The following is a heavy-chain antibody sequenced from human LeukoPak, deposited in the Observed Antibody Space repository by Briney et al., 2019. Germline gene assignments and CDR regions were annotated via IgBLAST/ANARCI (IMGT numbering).Heavy chain of an antibody. V-gene: IGHV3-23*01. Sequence: GGSLRLSCAASGFTFSSYGMSWVRQAPGKGLEWVSAISGSGGSTYYADSVKGRFTISRDNSKNTLYLQMNSLRAEDTAVYYCAAAARSGPIVGYYYMDVWGKGTTVTISS. CDR2: ISGSGGST. J-gene: IGHJ6*03. CDR1: GFTFSSYG. CDR3: AAAARSGPIVGYYYMDV. D-gene: IGHD2/OR15-2a*01.